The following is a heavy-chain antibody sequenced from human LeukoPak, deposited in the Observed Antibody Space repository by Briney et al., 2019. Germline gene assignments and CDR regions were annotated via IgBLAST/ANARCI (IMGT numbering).Heavy chain of an antibody. CDR3: AKGDSSSWYSEYFQH. Sequence: GGSLRLSCAASGFTFGSYAVSWVRQAPGKGLEWVSAISGSGGSIYYADSVKGRFTISRDNSKNTLYLQMNSLRAEDTAVYYCAKGDSSSWYSEYFQHWGQGNLVTVSS. V-gene: IGHV3-23*01. D-gene: IGHD6-13*01. J-gene: IGHJ1*01. CDR2: ISGSGGSI. CDR1: GFTFGSYA.